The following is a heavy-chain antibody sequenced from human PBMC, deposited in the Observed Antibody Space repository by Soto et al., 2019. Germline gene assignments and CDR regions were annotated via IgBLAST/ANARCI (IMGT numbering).Heavy chain of an antibody. Sequence: GGSLRLSCAASGFTFSSYSMNWVRQAPGKGLEWVSSISSSSSYIYYADSVKGRFTISRDNAKNSLYLQMNSLRAEDTAVYYCASSSEYYYDSSGYYLLFDYWGQGTLVTVSS. J-gene: IGHJ4*02. CDR1: GFTFSSYS. V-gene: IGHV3-21*01. CDR2: ISSSSSYI. D-gene: IGHD3-22*01. CDR3: ASSSEYYYDSSGYYLLFDY.